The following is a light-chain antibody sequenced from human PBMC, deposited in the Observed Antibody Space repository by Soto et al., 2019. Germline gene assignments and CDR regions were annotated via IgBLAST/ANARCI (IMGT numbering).Light chain of an antibody. CDR2: FDD. Sequence: QSALTQPPSVSGAPRQRVSISCSGATSNIGNNAVNWYQQLPGKAPKLLIYFDDLMPSGVSDRFSGSKSGTSASLAISGLQSEDEADYYCAAWDDSLNVVLFGGGTKLTVL. V-gene: IGLV1-36*01. CDR3: AAWDDSLNVVL. J-gene: IGLJ2*01. CDR1: TSNIGNNA.